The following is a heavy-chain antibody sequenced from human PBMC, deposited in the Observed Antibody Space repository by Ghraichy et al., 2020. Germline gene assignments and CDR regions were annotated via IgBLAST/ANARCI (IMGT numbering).Heavy chain of an antibody. CDR3: TTDRIYYDSSGYEYYFDY. CDR1: GFTFSNAW. V-gene: IGHV3-15*01. Sequence: GGSLRLSCAASGFTFSNAWMSWVRQAPGKGLEWVGRIKSKTDGGTTDYAAPVKGRFTISRDDSKNTLYLQMNSLKTEDTAVYYCTTDRIYYDSSGYEYYFDYWGQGTLVTVSS. J-gene: IGHJ4*02. CDR2: IKSKTDGGTT. D-gene: IGHD3-22*01.